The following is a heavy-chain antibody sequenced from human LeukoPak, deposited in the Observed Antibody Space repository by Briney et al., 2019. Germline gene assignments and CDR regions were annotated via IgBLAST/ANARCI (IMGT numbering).Heavy chain of an antibody. CDR3: ARDLPITMVRGTHFDY. D-gene: IGHD3-10*01. CDR1: GFTFSSYG. Sequence: GGSLRLSCAASGFTFSSYGMHWVRQAPGKGLEWVAVIWYDGSNKYYADSVKGRFTISRDNSKNTLYLQMNSLRAEDTAVYYCARDLPITMVRGTHFDYWGQGTLVTVSS. V-gene: IGHV3-33*01. CDR2: IWYDGSNK. J-gene: IGHJ4*02.